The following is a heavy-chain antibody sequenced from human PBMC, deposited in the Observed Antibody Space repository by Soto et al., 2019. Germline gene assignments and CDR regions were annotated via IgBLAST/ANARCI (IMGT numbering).Heavy chain of an antibody. J-gene: IGHJ5*02. D-gene: IGHD2-2*01. CDR1: GASISSYH. CDR2: IYYSGST. V-gene: IGHV4-59*01. Sequence: SETLSLTCTVSGASISSYHWSWIRQTPGKGLEWIGYIYYSGSTNYNPSLKSRVTISVDTSKNQFSLKLSSVTAADTAVYYCARALGYCSRTSCSGSYAFCFEPWGQGTLVTLAS. CDR3: ARALGYCSRTSCSGSYAFCFEP.